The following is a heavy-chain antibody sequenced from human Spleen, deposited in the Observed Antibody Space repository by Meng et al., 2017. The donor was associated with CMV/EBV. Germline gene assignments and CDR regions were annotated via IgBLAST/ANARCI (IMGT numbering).Heavy chain of an antibody. D-gene: IGHD3-3*01. CDR3: ARESPKRDTIFGVAVTRQRDYGVDV. J-gene: IGHJ6*02. CDR1: RFTFSSYT. CDR2: ISYDGNNK. V-gene: IGHV3-30*04. Sequence: GESLKISCAASRFTFSSYTMHWVRQAPGKGLEWVAVISYDGNNKYYADSVKGRFTISRDNSKNTLYLQMNSLRVEDTAVYYCARESPKRDTIFGVAVTRQRDYGVDVWGQGTTVTVSS.